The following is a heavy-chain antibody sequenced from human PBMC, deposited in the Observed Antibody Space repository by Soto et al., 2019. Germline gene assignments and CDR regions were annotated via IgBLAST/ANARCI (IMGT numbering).Heavy chain of an antibody. CDR1: GFAFSSYA. V-gene: IGHV3-30*04. D-gene: IGHD1-1*01. CDR2: MPFDAKSK. CDR3: TRGRSIIANDDFEY. J-gene: IGHJ4*02. Sequence: GGSLRLSCAASGFAFSSYAMHGCRQAPGKGLEGGAAMPFDAKSKYFADSVKGRFKISRDTSKNTWYLEMESMEVEDSALYHCTRGRSIIANDDFEYWGQGTQVTVSS.